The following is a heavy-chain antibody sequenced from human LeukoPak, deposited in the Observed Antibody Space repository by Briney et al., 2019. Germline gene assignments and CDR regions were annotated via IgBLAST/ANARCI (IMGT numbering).Heavy chain of an antibody. CDR1: GGSISSYY. CDR2: IYTSGST. V-gene: IGHV4-4*07. D-gene: IGHD3-22*01. Sequence: TSETLSLTCTVSGGSISSYYWSWIRQPAGKGLEWIGRIYTSGSTNYNPSLKSRVTMSVDTSKNQFSLKLSSVTAADTAVYYCARGVSSGYRKLHNWFDPWGQGTLVTVSS. J-gene: IGHJ5*02. CDR3: ARGVSSGYRKLHNWFDP.